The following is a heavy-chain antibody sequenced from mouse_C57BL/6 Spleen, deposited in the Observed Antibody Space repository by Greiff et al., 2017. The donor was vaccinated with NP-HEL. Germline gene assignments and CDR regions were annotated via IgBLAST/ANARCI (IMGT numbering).Heavy chain of an antibody. CDR1: GYTFTDYN. CDR2: INPNIGGT. V-gene: IGHV1-22*01. J-gene: IGHJ2*01. D-gene: IGHD1-1*01. Sequence: LVKPGASVMMSCKASGYTFTDYNMHWVKQSLGKSLEWLGYINPNIGGTSYNQKFKGKATLTVNKSSSTAYMELRSLTSEDSAVYYCARWHITTVEGMAGYWGKGTTLTVSS. CDR3: ARWHITTVEGMAGY.